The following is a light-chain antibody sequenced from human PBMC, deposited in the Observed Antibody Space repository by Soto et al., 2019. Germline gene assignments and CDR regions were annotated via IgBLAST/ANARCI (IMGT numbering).Light chain of an antibody. CDR1: SSDVGGYNY. J-gene: IGLJ3*02. V-gene: IGLV2-8*01. CDR2: EVT. CDR3: SSYAGSNNWV. Sequence: QSVLTRPPSASGSPGQSVTFSCTGTSSDVGGYNYVSWYQQHPGRAPKLIIYEVTKRPSGVPDRFSGSKSGNTASLTVSGLQAEDEADYYCSSYAGSNNWVFGGGTKLTVL.